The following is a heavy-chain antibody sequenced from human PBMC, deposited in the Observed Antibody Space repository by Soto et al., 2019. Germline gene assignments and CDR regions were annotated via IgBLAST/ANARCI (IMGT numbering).Heavy chain of an antibody. CDR3: AGARTATRVDY. Sequence: EVQLLESGGGLVQPGGSLRLSCAASGFTFSSYAMNWVRQAPGKGLEWVSAISGGGGTTNYADSVKGRFTISRDNSKNTLDLQMNSLRADDTAVYYCAGARTATRVDYWGQGTLVTVSS. CDR2: ISGGGGTT. J-gene: IGHJ4*02. CDR1: GFTFSSYA. V-gene: IGHV3-23*01. D-gene: IGHD1-1*01.